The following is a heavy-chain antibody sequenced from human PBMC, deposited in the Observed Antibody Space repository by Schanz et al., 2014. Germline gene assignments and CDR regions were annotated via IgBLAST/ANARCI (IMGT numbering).Heavy chain of an antibody. CDR3: ARDPNSVNEIDY. V-gene: IGHV3-11*01. CDR2: ISDSGDST. CDR1: GFTVSKNY. Sequence: VQLVESGGGLVQPGGSLRLSCAASGFTVSKNYMTWIRQAPGKGLEWVSDISDSGDSTHYADSVKGRFTISRDNAKNSMYLQMNSLRVEDTAVYYCARDPNSVNEIDYWGQGTLVTVSS. J-gene: IGHJ4*02. D-gene: IGHD5-12*01.